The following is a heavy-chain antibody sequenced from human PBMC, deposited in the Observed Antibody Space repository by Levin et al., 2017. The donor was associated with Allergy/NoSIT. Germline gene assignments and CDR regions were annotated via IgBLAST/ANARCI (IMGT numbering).Heavy chain of an antibody. D-gene: IGHD3-22*01. Sequence: SGPTLVKPTQTLTLTCTFSGFSLSTRGVGVGWIRQPPGKALEWLALIYWDDDKRYSPSLKSRLTITKDTSKNQVVLTMTNMDPVDTATYYCAHRGTLYYHDSNGYFQHWGQGTLVTVSS. V-gene: IGHV2-5*02. CDR2: IYWDDDK. CDR3: AHRGTLYYHDSNGYFQH. J-gene: IGHJ1*01. CDR1: GFSLSTRGVG.